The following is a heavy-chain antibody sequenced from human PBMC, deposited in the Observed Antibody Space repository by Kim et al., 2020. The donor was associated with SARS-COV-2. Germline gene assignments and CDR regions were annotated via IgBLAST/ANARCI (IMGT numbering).Heavy chain of an antibody. CDR2: IYYSGST. CDR1: GGSVSSGSYY. V-gene: IGHV4-61*01. D-gene: IGHD3-9*01. Sequence: SETLSLTCTVSGGSVSSGSYYWSWIRQPPGKGLEWIGYIYYSGSTNYNPSLKSRVTISVDTSKNQFSLKLSSVTAADTAVYYCARADILTGYIDYWGQGTLVTVSS. CDR3: ARADILTGYIDY. J-gene: IGHJ4*02.